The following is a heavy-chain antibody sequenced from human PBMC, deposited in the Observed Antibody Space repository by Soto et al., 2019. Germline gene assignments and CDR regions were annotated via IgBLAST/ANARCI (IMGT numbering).Heavy chain of an antibody. CDR1: GYTFTRYG. J-gene: IGHJ6*02. CDR2: ISGYNGET. CDR3: GLDV. Sequence: QGQLVQSGAEVKKPGASVKVSCKASGYTFTRYGISWVRQAPGQGLEWMGWISGYNGETKYAQKFQGRVTMTIDTSTTTAFMELSSLTSDDTAVYYYGLDVWGQGTTVTVSS. V-gene: IGHV1-18*01.